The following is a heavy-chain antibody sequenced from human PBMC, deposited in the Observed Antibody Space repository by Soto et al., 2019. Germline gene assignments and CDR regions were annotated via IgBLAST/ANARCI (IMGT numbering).Heavy chain of an antibody. CDR3: ARHAYGSGFYYGMDV. D-gene: IGHD3-10*01. V-gene: IGHV4-59*08. Sequence: QVQLQESGPGLVKPSETLSLTCTVSGDSISSYYWSWIRQPPGKGLEWLGYIYYTGSTNYNSYLKSRVTISVDTSKNQFSLKLSSVTAADTAVYYCARHAYGSGFYYGMDVWGQGTTVTDSS. CDR2: IYYTGST. J-gene: IGHJ6*02. CDR1: GDSISSYY.